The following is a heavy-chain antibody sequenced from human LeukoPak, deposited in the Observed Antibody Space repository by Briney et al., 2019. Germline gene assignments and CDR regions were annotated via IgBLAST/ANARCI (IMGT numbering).Heavy chain of an antibody. J-gene: IGHJ4*02. CDR2: IYHSGST. D-gene: IGHD2-15*01. Sequence: PSQTLSLTCAVSGGSISSGGYSWSWIRQPPGKGLEWIGYIYHSGSTYYNPSLKSRVTISVDRSKNQFSLKLSSVTAADTAVYFCARHPFATPFDYWGPGTLVTVSS. V-gene: IGHV4-30-2*01. CDR3: ARHPFATPFDY. CDR1: GGSISSGGYS.